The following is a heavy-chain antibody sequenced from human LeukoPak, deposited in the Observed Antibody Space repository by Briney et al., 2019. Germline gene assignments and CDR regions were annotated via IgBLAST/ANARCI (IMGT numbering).Heavy chain of an antibody. V-gene: IGHV1-18*01. CDR1: GYTFTSYG. Sequence: ASVKVSCKASGYTFTSYGISWVRQAPGQGLEWMGWISAYNGNTNYAQKLQGRVTMTTDTSTSTAYMELRSLRSDDTAVYYCARDSHYDGSGYYYSSGPDYWGQGTLVTVSS. J-gene: IGHJ4*02. CDR2: ISAYNGNT. D-gene: IGHD3-22*01. CDR3: ARDSHYDGSGYYYSSGPDY.